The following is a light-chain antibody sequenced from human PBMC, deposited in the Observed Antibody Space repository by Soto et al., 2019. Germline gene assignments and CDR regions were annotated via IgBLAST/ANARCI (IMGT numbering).Light chain of an antibody. Sequence: QLVLTQPPSASASLGASVKRTCTLCSGHNSYAIAWHQQQPEKGPRYLMKLNSDGSHSKGDGIPDRFSGSSSGAERYLTISSLQSEDEADYYCQTWSTDIRVFGGGTKLTVL. CDR3: QTWSTDIRV. J-gene: IGLJ3*02. V-gene: IGLV4-69*01. CDR1: SGHNSYA. CDR2: LNSDGSH.